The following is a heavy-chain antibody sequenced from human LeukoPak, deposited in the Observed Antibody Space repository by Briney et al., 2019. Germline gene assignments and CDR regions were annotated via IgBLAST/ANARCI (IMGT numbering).Heavy chain of an antibody. J-gene: IGHJ6*02. CDR3: ARERAAAYYYGMDV. CDR1: GGSLSSGGYY. CDR2: IYYSGST. V-gene: IGHV4-31*03. D-gene: IGHD2-15*01. Sequence: PSQTLSLTCTVSGGSLSSGGYYWSWIRQHPGKGLEWIGYIYYSGSTYYNPFLKSRVTISVDTSKNQFSLKLSSVTAADTAVYYCARERAAAYYYGMDVWGQGTTVTVSS.